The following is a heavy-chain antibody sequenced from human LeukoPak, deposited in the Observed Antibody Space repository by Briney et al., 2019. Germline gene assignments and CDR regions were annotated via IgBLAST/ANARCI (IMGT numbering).Heavy chain of an antibody. V-gene: IGHV3-15*01. Sequence: PGDSLRLSCVASGFSLSEDWMNWVRQAPGRGLEWLGRIKRQMDGATTDYAAPVKGRFTISRDDSKNTLSLQMNSLKTEDTAIYYCMTERYWPNGGYVHWGQGTLVTVSS. J-gene: IGHJ4*02. D-gene: IGHD2-8*01. CDR1: GFSLSEDW. CDR2: IKRQMDGATT. CDR3: MTERYWPNGGYVH.